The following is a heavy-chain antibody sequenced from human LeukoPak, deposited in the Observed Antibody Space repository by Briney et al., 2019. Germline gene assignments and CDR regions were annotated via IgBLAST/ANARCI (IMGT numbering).Heavy chain of an antibody. V-gene: IGHV1-18*01. CDR1: GYTFTDYL. D-gene: IGHD3-10*01. J-gene: IGHJ4*02. Sequence: GASVKVSCKASGYTFTDYLITWVRQAPGQGLEWVGSISTKNGYTKLAQKFQGRVAMTKDTSANTIYMDLKSLTFDDTAVYYCAREKLWFGEFPFDNWGQGTLVSVSS. CDR3: AREKLWFGEFPFDN. CDR2: ISTKNGYT.